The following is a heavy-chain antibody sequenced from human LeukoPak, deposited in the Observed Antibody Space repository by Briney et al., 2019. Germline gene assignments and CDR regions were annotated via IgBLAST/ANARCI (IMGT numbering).Heavy chain of an antibody. CDR3: VRGGGQGDYGERYYFDY. CDR2: VGGNGNSI. Sequence: PGGSLRLSCAASGFTFTSHEMNWVRQAPGKGLEWVSYVGGNGNSIFYADSVRGRFTISRDNAQHSLSLQMNSLRVEDTAVYYCVRGGGQGDYGERYYFDYWGQGNLVTVSS. J-gene: IGHJ4*02. CDR1: GFTFTSHE. V-gene: IGHV3-48*03. D-gene: IGHD4/OR15-4a*01.